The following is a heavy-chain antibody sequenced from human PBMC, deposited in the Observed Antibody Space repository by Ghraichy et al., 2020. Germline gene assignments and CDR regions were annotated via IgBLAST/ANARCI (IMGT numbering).Heavy chain of an antibody. V-gene: IGHV4-59*01. D-gene: IGHD6-13*01. CDR2: IYYSGST. J-gene: IGHJ5*02. Sequence: SETLSLTCTVSGGSISRYYWSWIRQSPGKGLEWIGYIYYSGSTNYNPSLKSRVTISVDTSKNQASLKLTSVTAAETAVYYCARDSTSGLLDPWGQGTLVTVSS. CDR1: GGSISRYY. CDR3: ARDSTSGLLDP.